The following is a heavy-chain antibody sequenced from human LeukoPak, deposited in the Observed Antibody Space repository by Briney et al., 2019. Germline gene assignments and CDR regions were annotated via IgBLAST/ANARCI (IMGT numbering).Heavy chain of an antibody. V-gene: IGHV4-34*01. CDR2: INHSGST. J-gene: IGHJ5*02. CDR3: ARVPGDFWSGYYPRNWFDP. CDR1: GGSFSGYY. D-gene: IGHD3-3*01. Sequence: SETLSLTCAVYGGSFSGYYWSWIRQPPGKGLEWIGEINHSGSTNYNPSLKSRVTISVDTSKNQFSLKLSSVTAADTAVYYCARVPGDFWSGYYPRNWFDPWGQGTLVTVSS.